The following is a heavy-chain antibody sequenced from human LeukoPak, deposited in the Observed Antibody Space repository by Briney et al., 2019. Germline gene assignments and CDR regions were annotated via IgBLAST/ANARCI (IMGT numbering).Heavy chain of an antibody. Sequence: GGSLRLSCAASGFTFSSYAMHWVRQAPGKGLEWVAVISYDGSNKYYADSVKGRFTISRDNSKNTLYLQMNSLRAEDTAVYYCARDCGHCSSTSCSRYYCRGMDVWGQGTTVTVSS. CDR1: GFTFSSYA. CDR3: ARDCGHCSSTSCSRYYCRGMDV. J-gene: IGHJ6*02. D-gene: IGHD2-2*01. CDR2: ISYDGSNK. V-gene: IGHV3-30-3*01.